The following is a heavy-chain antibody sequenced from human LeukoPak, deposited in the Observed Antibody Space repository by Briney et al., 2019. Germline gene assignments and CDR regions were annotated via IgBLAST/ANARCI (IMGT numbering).Heavy chain of an antibody. CDR1: GFTFSSYG. V-gene: IGHV3-33*01. J-gene: IGHJ4*02. D-gene: IGHD1-26*01. CDR3: ARGLRELLHKPVYYFDY. Sequence: PGGSLRLSCAASGFTFSSYGMHWVRQAPGKGLEWVAVIWYDGSNKYYADSVKGRFTISRDNSKNTLYLQMNSLRAEDTAVYYCARGLRELLHKPVYYFDYWGQGTLVTVSS. CDR2: IWYDGSNK.